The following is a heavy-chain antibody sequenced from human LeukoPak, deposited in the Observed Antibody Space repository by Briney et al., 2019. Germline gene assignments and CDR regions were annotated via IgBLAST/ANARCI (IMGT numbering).Heavy chain of an antibody. J-gene: IGHJ4*02. CDR2: INWNGGST. CDR1: GFTFDDYG. Sequence: GGSLRLSCAASGFTFDDYGMSWVRQAPGKGLEWVSGINWNGGSTGYADSVKGRFTISRDNSKNTLYLQMNSLRAEDTAVYYCAASRPQSYCSGGSCRFDYWGQGTLVTVSS. V-gene: IGHV3-20*04. D-gene: IGHD2-15*01. CDR3: AASRPQSYCSGGSCRFDY.